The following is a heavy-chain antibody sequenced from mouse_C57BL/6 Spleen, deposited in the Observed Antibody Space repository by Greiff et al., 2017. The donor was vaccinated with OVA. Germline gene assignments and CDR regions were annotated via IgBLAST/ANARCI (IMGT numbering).Heavy chain of an antibody. V-gene: IGHV5-9-1*02. CDR1: GFTFSSYA. D-gene: IGHD2-4*01. CDR2: ISSGGDYI. Sequence: EVMLVESGEGLVKPGGSLKLSCAASGFTFSSYAMSWVRQTPEKRLEWVAYISSGGDYIYYADTVKGRFTISRDNARNTLYLQMSSLKSEDTAMYYCTRSSMDYDGGYYFDYWGQGTTLTVSS. CDR3: TRSSMDYDGGYYFDY. J-gene: IGHJ2*01.